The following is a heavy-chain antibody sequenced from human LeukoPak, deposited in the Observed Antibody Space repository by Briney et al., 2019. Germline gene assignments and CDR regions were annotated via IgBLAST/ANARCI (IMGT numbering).Heavy chain of an antibody. V-gene: IGHV3-21*01. J-gene: IGHJ5*02. CDR2: ISSSSSYI. CDR3: ARGKNWFDP. CDR1: GFNFNTYA. Sequence: PGRSLKLSCSASGFNFNTYAMHWVRQAPGKGLEWVSSISSSSSYIYYADSVKGRFTISRDNAKNSLYLQMNSLRAEDTAVYYCARGKNWFDPWGQGTLVTVSS.